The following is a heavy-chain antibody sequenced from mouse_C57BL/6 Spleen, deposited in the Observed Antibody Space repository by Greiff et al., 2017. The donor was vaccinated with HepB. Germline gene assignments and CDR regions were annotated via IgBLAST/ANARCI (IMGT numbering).Heavy chain of an antibody. CDR1: GYAFSSYW. J-gene: IGHJ1*03. V-gene: IGHV1-80*01. Sequence: QVQLKQSGAELVKPGASVKISCKASGYAFSSYWMNWVKQRPGKGLEWIGQIYPGDGDTNYNGKFKGKATLTADKSSSTAYMQLSSLTSEDSAVYFCARSCPVYYGSPSFDVWGTGTTVTVSS. CDR3: ARSCPVYYGSPSFDV. D-gene: IGHD1-1*01. CDR2: IYPGDGDT.